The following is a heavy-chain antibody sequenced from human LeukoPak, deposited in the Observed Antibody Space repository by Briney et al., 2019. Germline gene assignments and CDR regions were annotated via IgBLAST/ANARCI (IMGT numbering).Heavy chain of an antibody. D-gene: IGHD3-10*01. V-gene: IGHV4-30-4*01. CDR2: ISYSENT. CDR3: ARGSGSDPWPIFDP. J-gene: IGHJ5*02. Sequence: SQTLTLTCTVSGDSVNSGDNSWTWIRQPPGKGLEWIGFISYSENTFYNPPLKSRVSMSFDTSKNHFSLKLTSVTAADTAVYYCARGSGSDPWPIFDPWGQGTLVTVSS. CDR1: GDSVNSGDNS.